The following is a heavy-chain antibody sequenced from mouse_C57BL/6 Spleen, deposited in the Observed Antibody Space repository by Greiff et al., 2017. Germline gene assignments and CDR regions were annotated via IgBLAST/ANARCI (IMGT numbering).Heavy chain of an antibody. Sequence: EVKLVESGGGLVKPGGSLKLSCAASGFTFRDYGMHWVRQAPEKGLEWVAYISSGSSTIYYADTVKGRFTISRDNAKNTLFLQMTRLRSADTAMYYGARIPPYYYGSNYWYFDVWGTGTTVTVSS. V-gene: IGHV5-17*01. J-gene: IGHJ1*03. CDR3: ARIPPYYYGSNYWYFDV. CDR2: ISSGSSTI. CDR1: GFTFRDYG. D-gene: IGHD1-1*01.